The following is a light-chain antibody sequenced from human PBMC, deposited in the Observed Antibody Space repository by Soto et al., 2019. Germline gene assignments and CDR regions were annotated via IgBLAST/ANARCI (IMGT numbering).Light chain of an antibody. CDR2: RNT. CDR3: AAWDDSPSGHVV. J-gene: IGLJ2*01. CDR1: DSNIGRNF. Sequence: QSVLSQPPSASGTPGQTVNIFCSGSDSNIGRNFVSWYQQIPGAAPKLLISRNTQRPSGVPARFSGSKSGTSASLAISGLRSEDEADYYCAAWDDSPSGHVVFGGGTQLTVL. V-gene: IGLV1-47*01.